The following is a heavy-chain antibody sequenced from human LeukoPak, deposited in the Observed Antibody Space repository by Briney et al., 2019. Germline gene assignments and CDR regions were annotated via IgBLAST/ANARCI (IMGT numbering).Heavy chain of an antibody. CDR3: ARDLFSSSLAPIDY. J-gene: IGHJ4*02. CDR1: GYTFTRYG. CDR2: ISAYNGNT. D-gene: IGHD6-13*01. Sequence: APGKLCCKPAGYTFTRYGVIWGRQAPGQRLKCRGWISAYNGNTSYAQKLQGRVTMTTDTSTRTAYMERRSLRSDDTAAYYCARDLFSSSLAPIDYWGQGTLVTGSS. V-gene: IGHV1-18*01.